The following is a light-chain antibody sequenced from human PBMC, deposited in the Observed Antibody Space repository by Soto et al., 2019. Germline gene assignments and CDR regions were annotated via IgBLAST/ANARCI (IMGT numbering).Light chain of an antibody. Sequence: EIVLTQSPGTLSLSPGERATLSCRASQSVSSSYLAWYQQKPGQPPRLVMYATPSRATGIPVRFSGSGSGTDFTLTISRLEPEDFAVYYCQQYGSSSWTFGQGTKVDIK. CDR2: ATP. CDR3: QQYGSSSWT. V-gene: IGKV3-20*01. CDR1: QSVSSSY. J-gene: IGKJ1*01.